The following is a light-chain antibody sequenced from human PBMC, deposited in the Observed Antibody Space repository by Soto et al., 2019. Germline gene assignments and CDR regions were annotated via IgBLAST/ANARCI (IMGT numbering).Light chain of an antibody. Sequence: QSALTQPASVSGSPGQSITISCTGTSSDVGGYDHVSWYQQHPGKAPKLIIYDVTVRPSGISRRFSGSKSANTASLAVSGLQPEDEADYYCSSYKDKDTLLFGGGTKVTVL. J-gene: IGLJ3*02. CDR3: SSYKDKDTLL. CDR2: DVT. CDR1: SSDVGGYDH. V-gene: IGLV2-14*03.